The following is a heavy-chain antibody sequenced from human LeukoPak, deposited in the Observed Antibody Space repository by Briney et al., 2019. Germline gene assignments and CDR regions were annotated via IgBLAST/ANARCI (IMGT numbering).Heavy chain of an antibody. CDR2: ISSSSSYI. CDR1: GFTFSSYS. CDR3: ARGSNYCSGISCHMND. D-gene: IGHD2-15*01. J-gene: IGHJ4*02. Sequence: GGSLRPSCAASGFTFSSYSMNWVRQAPGKGLEWASSISSSSSYIYYADSVKGRFTISRDNAKNSLYLQMNSLRAEDTAVYYCARGSNYCSGISCHMNDWGQGTLVTVSS. V-gene: IGHV3-21*01.